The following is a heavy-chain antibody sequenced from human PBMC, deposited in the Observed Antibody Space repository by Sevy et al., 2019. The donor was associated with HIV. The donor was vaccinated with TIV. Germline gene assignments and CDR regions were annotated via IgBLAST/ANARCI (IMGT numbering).Heavy chain of an antibody. CDR1: GFTFSIYA. CDR3: AKDQGDYVWGTFRDY. V-gene: IGHV3-23*01. D-gene: IGHD3-16*02. J-gene: IGHJ4*02. CDR2: LSGSGGST. Sequence: GGSLRLSCAASGFTFSIYAMSWVRHAPGKGLEWVSGLSGSGGSTYYADSVKGRFTISRDNSKNTLYLQMNSLRAEDTAVHYCAKDQGDYVWGTFRDYWGQGTLVTVSS.